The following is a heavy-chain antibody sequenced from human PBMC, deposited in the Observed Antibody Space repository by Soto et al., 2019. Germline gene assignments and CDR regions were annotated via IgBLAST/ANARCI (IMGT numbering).Heavy chain of an antibody. CDR1: GFIFNEYG. CDR3: ARWGCSGSNCNLNQRSFDL. D-gene: IGHD2-15*01. V-gene: IGHV3-33*01. CDR2: IWYDGSNK. Sequence: QVQLVESGGGVVQPGRSLRLSCAASGFIFNEYGMHWVRQAPGQGLEWVAVIWYDGSNKYYADSVKGRFTFSRDNSKNTMSRQRNSLRVEDTAMYYCARWGCSGSNCNLNQRSFDLWGQGTLVTVSS. J-gene: IGHJ4*02.